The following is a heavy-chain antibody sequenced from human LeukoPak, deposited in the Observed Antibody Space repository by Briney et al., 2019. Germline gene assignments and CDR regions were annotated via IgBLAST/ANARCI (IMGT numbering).Heavy chain of an antibody. CDR3: ARGYSSSPNFDY. V-gene: IGHV3-21*01. J-gene: IGHJ4*02. CDR2: ISSSSSYI. CDR1: GFTFSTYW. Sequence: GGSLRLSCAASGFTFSTYWMHWVRQAPGKGLEWVSSISSSSSYIYYADSVKGRFTISRDNAKNSLYLQMNSLRAEDTAVYYCARGYSSSPNFDYWGQGTLVTVSS. D-gene: IGHD6-6*01.